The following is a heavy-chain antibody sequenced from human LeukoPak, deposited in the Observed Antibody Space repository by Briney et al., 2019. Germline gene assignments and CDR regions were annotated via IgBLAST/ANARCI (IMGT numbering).Heavy chain of an antibody. Sequence: GASVKVSCKASGYTLTSYGFSWVRQAPGQGLEWMGWISGCNGNTNYAQNLQGRVTMTIDTSTSTAYMELRSLRSDDTAVYYCARDPAFRGAQMEYWGQGTLVTVSS. D-gene: IGHD3-10*01. CDR1: GYTLTSYG. J-gene: IGHJ4*02. V-gene: IGHV1-18*01. CDR2: ISGCNGNT. CDR3: ARDPAFRGAQMEY.